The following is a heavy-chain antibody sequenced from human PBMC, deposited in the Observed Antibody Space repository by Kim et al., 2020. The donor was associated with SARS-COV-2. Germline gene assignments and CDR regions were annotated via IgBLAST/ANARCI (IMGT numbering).Heavy chain of an antibody. CDR1: GFTFSSYA. D-gene: IGHD6-13*01. CDR3: AKVNSPGIAAAGTGQDYYYYGMDV. V-gene: IGHV3-23*01. J-gene: IGHJ6*02. CDR2: ISGSGGST. Sequence: GGSLRLSCAASGFTFSSYAMSWVRQAPGKGLEWVSAISGSGGSTYYADSVKGRFTISRDNSKNTLYLQMNSLRAEDTAVYYCAKVNSPGIAAAGTGQDYYYYGMDVWGQGTTVTVSS.